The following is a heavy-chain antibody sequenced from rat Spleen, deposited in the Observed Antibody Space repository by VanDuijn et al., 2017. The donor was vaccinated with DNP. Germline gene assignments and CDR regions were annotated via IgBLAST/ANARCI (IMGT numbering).Heavy chain of an antibody. Sequence: EVQLVESGGGLVQPGRSLKLSCAVSGITFSDHNMAWVRQAPKKSLEWVTTISYDGSSIYYRDSVKGRFTISRDNAQNTLCLQMNKLISEDTAIYYCATEVEYYGYTYVKTPFDYWGQGVMVTVSS. CDR2: ISYDGSSI. D-gene: IGHD1-9*01. CDR3: ATEVEYYGYTYVKTPFDY. V-gene: IGHV5-7*01. CDR1: GITFSDHN. J-gene: IGHJ2*01.